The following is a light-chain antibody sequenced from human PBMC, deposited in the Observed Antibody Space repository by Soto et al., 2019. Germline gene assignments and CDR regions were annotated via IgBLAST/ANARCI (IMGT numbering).Light chain of an antibody. CDR3: QQYGSSPGT. Sequence: EIVLTHSPGTLSLSPGERATLSCRASQSVSSSYLAWYQQKPGQAPRLLIYGASSRATGIPDRFSGSGFGTDFTLTISRLEPEDFAVYYCQQYGSSPGTFGQGTKVDVK. V-gene: IGKV3-20*01. J-gene: IGKJ1*01. CDR1: QSVSSSY. CDR2: GAS.